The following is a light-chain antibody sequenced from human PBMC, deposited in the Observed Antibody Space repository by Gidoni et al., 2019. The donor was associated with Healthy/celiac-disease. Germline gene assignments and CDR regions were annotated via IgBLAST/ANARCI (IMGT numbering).Light chain of an antibody. CDR3: ASWDDSLNGYV. V-gene: IGLV1-44*01. CDR2: SNN. Sequence: QSVPTHPPSASGTPGQMITISCSGSSSNSGSNTVNWYQQLPGTAPKLLIYSNNQRPSGVPDRFSGSKSGTSASLAISGLQSEDEADYYCASWDDSLNGYVFGTGTKVTVL. CDR1: SSNSGSNT. J-gene: IGLJ1*01.